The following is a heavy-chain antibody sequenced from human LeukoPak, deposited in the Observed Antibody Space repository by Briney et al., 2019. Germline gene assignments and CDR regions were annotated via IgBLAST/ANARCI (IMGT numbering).Heavy chain of an antibody. CDR1: GYTFSGYY. CDR2: INPNSGT. D-gene: IGHD6-13*01. J-gene: IGHJ4*02. Sequence: ASVKVSCKASGYTFSGYYIHWVRQGPGQGLEWMGWINPNSGTNYAQNFQGRVTMTRDTSISTAYMELSRLRSDDTAVYYCTREEQHQRGRHFEYWGQGTLVTVSS. V-gene: IGHV1-2*02. CDR3: TREEQHQRGRHFEY.